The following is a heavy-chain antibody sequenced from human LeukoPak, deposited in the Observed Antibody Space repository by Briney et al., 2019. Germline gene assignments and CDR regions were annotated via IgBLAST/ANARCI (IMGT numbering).Heavy chain of an antibody. J-gene: IGHJ4*02. Sequence: TGTLSHTFRVSVATISEETFYGVWIPHPPEKGLEWIGSIYYTGSTYDNPSLKSRVTISVDTSKNQFSLKLSSVTAADTAVYYCARRGGSGRAFDYWGQGTLVTVSS. V-gene: IGHV4-39*01. CDR3: ARRGGSGRAFDY. D-gene: IGHD1-26*01. CDR2: IYYTGST. CDR1: VATISEETFY.